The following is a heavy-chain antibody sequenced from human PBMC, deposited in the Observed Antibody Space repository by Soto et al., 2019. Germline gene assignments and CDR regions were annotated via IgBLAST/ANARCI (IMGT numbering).Heavy chain of an antibody. J-gene: IGHJ4*02. D-gene: IGHD3-10*01. V-gene: IGHV1-3*01. Sequence: ASVKVSCKASGYTFTSYSLHWVRQAPGQRLEWMGWINAGNGNTKYSQKFQGRVTITRDTSASTTYMELSSLTSEDTAVYYCARYYYGSGIYYNYFAYWGQGTLVTVSS. CDR3: ARYYYGSGIYYNYFAY. CDR2: INAGNGNT. CDR1: GYTFTSYS.